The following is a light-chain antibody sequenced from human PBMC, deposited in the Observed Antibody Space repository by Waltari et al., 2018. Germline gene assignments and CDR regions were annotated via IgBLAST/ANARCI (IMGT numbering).Light chain of an antibody. CDR1: SSNIGSNT. CDR2: CHH. V-gene: IGLV1-44*01. J-gene: IGLJ1*01. Sequence: QSVLTQPPSASGTPGQRVTISCSGGSSNIGSNTVNWYQQLPGTAPKLLISCHHQRPSGVPDRFSGSQSGTSASLSISGLQSEDEADYYCAVWDDSLNGCVFGTGTKVTVL. CDR3: AVWDDSLNGCV.